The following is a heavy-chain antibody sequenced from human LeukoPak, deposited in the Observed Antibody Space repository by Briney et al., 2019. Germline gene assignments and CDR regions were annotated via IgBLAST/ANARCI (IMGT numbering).Heavy chain of an antibody. CDR2: ISWNSGSI. D-gene: IGHD3-10*01. CDR3: AKDCSRYGSGSFDY. V-gene: IGHV3-9*01. CDR1: GFTFDDYA. J-gene: IGHJ4*02. Sequence: GRSLRLSCAASGFTFDDYAMHWVRQAPGKGLEWVSGISWNSGSIGYADSVKGRFTISRDNAKNSLYLQMNSLRAEDTALYYCAKDCSRYGSGSFDYWGQGTLVTVSS.